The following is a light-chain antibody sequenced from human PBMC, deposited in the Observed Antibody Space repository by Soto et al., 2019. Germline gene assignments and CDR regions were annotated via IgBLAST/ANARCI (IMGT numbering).Light chain of an antibody. CDR2: EVN. CDR1: SNDIGGYNY. CDR3: SSYTTNHTRV. Sequence: QSALTQPASVSGSPGQSITFSCTRTSNDIGGYNYVSWFQHHPDKAPKLIIYEVNDRPSGVSNRFSGSKSGNTASLTISGLQPEDEADYYCSSYTTNHTRVFGGGTKLTVL. J-gene: IGLJ3*02. V-gene: IGLV2-14*01.